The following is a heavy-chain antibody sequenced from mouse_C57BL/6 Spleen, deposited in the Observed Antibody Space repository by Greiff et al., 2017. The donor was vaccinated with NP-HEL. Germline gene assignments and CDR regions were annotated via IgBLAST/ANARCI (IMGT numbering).Heavy chain of an antibody. D-gene: IGHD1-1*01. V-gene: IGHV1-85*01. J-gene: IGHJ3*01. CDR3: ARGDGSSWGPWFAY. Sequence: QVQLKESGPELVKPGASVKLSCKASGYTFTSYDINWVKQRPGQGLEWIGWIYPRDGSTKYNEKFKGKATLTVDTSSSTAYMELHSLTSEDSAVYFCARGDGSSWGPWFAYWGQGTLVTVSA. CDR1: GYTFTSYD. CDR2: IYPRDGST.